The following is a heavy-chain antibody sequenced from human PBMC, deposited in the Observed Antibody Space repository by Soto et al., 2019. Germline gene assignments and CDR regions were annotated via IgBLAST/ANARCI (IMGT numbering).Heavy chain of an antibody. CDR2: ISAHNGNT. CDR1: GYIFTTYG. Sequence: QVHLVQSGAEVKKPGASVKVSCKGSGYIFTTYGITWVRQAPGQGLEWMGWISAHNGNTTYAQKLQGRVTVTRDTSTSTAYMELRNLSSDDTAVYYCARGRDGDYWGQGALVTVSS. J-gene: IGHJ4*02. CDR3: ARGRDGDY. D-gene: IGHD6-6*01. V-gene: IGHV1-18*01.